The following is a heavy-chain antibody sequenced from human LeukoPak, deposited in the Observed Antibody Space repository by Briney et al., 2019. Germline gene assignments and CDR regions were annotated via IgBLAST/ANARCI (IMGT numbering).Heavy chain of an antibody. V-gene: IGHV3-23*01. CDR2: IGGSGGST. J-gene: IGHJ4*02. D-gene: IGHD5-18*01. Sequence: GGSLRLSCAASGFTFSSYAMSWVRQAPGKGLEWVSAIGGSGGSTYYADSVKGRFTISRDNSKNTLYLQMNSLRAEDTAVYYCAKDFKRGYSYGYEGYYFDYWGQGTLVTVSS. CDR1: GFTFSSYA. CDR3: AKDFKRGYSYGYEGYYFDY.